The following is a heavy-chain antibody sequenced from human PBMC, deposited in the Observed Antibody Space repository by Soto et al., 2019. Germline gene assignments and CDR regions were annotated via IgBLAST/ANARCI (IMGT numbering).Heavy chain of an antibody. D-gene: IGHD3-10*01. J-gene: IGHJ4*02. Sequence: PSETLSLTCTVSGSPISSYDWSWIRQPPGKGLEWIGYIYYSGSTNYNPSLKSRVTISVDTSKNQFSLKLSSVTAADTAVYYCARSQGPMVRGVMGYYLDYWGQGTLVTVS. V-gene: IGHV4-59*08. CDR1: GSPISSYD. CDR2: IYYSGST. CDR3: ARSQGPMVRGVMGYYLDY.